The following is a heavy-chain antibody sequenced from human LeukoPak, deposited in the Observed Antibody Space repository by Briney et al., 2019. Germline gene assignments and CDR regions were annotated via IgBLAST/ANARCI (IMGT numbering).Heavy chain of an antibody. CDR3: AKGLSTGWFDP. Sequence: GASVKVSCKASGYTFTSYGISWVRQAPGQGLEWMGWINANSGGTNYAQKFQGRVTMTRDTSISTAYMDLSRLKSDDTAVYFCAKGLSTGWFDPWGQGTLVTVSS. CDR1: GYTFTSYG. V-gene: IGHV1-2*02. D-gene: IGHD2-2*01. CDR2: INANSGGT. J-gene: IGHJ5*02.